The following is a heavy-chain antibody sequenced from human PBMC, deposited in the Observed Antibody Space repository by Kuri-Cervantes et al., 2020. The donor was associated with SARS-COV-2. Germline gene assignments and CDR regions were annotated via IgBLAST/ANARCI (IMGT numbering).Heavy chain of an antibody. CDR2: IWYDGSNK. D-gene: IGHD7-27*01. J-gene: IGHJ6*03. CDR1: GFTFSSYG. Sequence: GESLKISCAASGFTFSSYGMHWVRQAPGKGLEWVAVIWYDGSNKYYADSVKGRFTISRDNSKNTLYLQMNGLRAEDTAVYYCARVAWGYYNYYMDVWGKGTTVTVYS. CDR3: ARVAWGYYNYYMDV. V-gene: IGHV3-33*01.